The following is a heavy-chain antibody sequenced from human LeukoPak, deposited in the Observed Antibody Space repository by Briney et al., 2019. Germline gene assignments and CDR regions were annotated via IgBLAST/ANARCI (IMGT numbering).Heavy chain of an antibody. D-gene: IGHD3-16*01. CDR1: GGSISSYY. V-gene: IGHV4-59*01. CDR2: IYYSGST. CDR3: ARGARIMITFGGVRGAFDI. Sequence: SETLSLTCTVSGGSISSYYWSWIRQPPGKGLEWIRYIYYSGSTNYNPSLKSRVTISVDTSKNQSPLKLSSVTAADTAVYYCARGARIMITFGGVRGAFDIWGQGTMVIVSS. J-gene: IGHJ3*02.